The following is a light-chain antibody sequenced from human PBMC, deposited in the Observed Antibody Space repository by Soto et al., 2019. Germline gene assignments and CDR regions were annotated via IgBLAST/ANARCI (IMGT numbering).Light chain of an antibody. Sequence: EIVLTQSPATLSVSPGERATLSCRASQSVNQKLGWYQQKPCQAPRLLIYVASYRATGIPARFSGSGSGTEYTLTISNLKAEDFAVYYCQQFNNWPHTFGQGTRLQIK. CDR3: QQFNNWPHT. CDR2: VAS. J-gene: IGKJ2*01. V-gene: IGKV3-15*01. CDR1: QSVNQK.